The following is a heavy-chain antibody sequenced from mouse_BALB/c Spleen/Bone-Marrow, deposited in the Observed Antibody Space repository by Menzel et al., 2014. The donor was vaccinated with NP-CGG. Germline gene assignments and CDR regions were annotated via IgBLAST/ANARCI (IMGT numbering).Heavy chain of an antibody. Sequence: EVHLVESGAGLVKSGGSLKLSCAASGFSFNSYGMPWVCQTPEKRLEWVATISGGGSYTFYPDSVQGRFTISRDNAKNNLYLQLSSLRSEDTALYYCARHAYYDQTEVSFVYWGQGTLVTVSA. CDR1: GFSFNSYG. J-gene: IGHJ3*01. D-gene: IGHD2-4*01. V-gene: IGHV5-9-2*01. CDR3: ARHAYYDQTEVSFVY. CDR2: ISGGGSYT.